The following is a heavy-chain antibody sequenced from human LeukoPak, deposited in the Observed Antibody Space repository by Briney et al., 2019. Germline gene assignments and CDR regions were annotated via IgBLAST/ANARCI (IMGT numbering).Heavy chain of an antibody. D-gene: IGHD3-10*01. Sequence: PGGSLRLSCAASGFTFSSYAMIWVRQAPGKGLEWVSSTGAGGGSTYYADSVKGRFTISRDNSNNTLYLQINSLKTEDTAVYYCTTASYYYGSGSPDPLDYWGQGTLSPSPQ. CDR2: TGAGGGST. CDR1: GFTFSSYA. J-gene: IGHJ4*02. V-gene: IGHV3-23*01. CDR3: TTASYYYGSGSPDPLDY.